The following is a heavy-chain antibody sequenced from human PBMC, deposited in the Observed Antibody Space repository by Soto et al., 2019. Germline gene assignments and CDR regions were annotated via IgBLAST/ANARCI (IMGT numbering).Heavy chain of an antibody. J-gene: IGHJ4*02. CDR2: IYWDDDK. D-gene: IGHD3-3*01. V-gene: IGHV2-5*02. CDR1: GFSLTTSGVD. Sequence: QITLNESGPTPVKPRQTLTLTCTFSGFSLTTSGVDVGWIRQSPGKAPEWLALIYWDDDKRYSPSLKSRLTITKDTSKIQVVLTMADLDPADTATYYCAHRVLRTVLGWVTTTAIYFDFWGQGTPVAVSS. CDR3: AHRVLRTVLGWVTTTAIYFDF.